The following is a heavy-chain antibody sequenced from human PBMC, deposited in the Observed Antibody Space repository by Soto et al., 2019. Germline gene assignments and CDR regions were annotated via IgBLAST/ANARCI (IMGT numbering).Heavy chain of an antibody. V-gene: IGHV4-31*03. J-gene: IGHJ6*02. Sequence: NPSETLSLTCTVSGGSISSGGYYWSWIRQHPGKGLEWIGYIYYSGSTYYNPSLKSRVTISVDTSKNQFSLKLSSVTAADTAVYYCARDGLRNAVTTDPDYGMDVWGQGTRSPSP. CDR3: ARDGLRNAVTTDPDYGMDV. D-gene: IGHD4-17*01. CDR1: GGSISSGGYY. CDR2: IYYSGST.